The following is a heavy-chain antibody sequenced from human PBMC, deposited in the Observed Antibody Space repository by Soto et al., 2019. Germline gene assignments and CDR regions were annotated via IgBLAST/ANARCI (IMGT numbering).Heavy chain of an antibody. D-gene: IGHD3-3*01. Sequence: PSETLSLTCTVSGGSISSYYWSWIRQPAGKGLEWIGRIYTSGSTNYNPSLKSRVTMSVDTSKNQFSLKLSSVTAADTAVYYCARADYDFWSGYSLTLDYWGQGTLVTVS. CDR2: IYTSGST. CDR1: GGSISSYY. V-gene: IGHV4-4*07. CDR3: ARADYDFWSGYSLTLDY. J-gene: IGHJ4*02.